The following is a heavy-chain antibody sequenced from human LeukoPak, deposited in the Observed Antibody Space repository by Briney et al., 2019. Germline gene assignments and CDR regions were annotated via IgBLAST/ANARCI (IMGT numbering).Heavy chain of an antibody. CDR1: GYSFTSYW. CDR3: ARRIAVAGTDRSRVYYFDY. Sequence: GESLQISCKGSGYSFTSYWIGWVRQMPGKGLEWMGIIYPGDSDTRYSPSFQGQVTISADKSISTAYLQWSSLKASDTDMYYCARRIAVAGTDRSRVYYFDYWGQGTLVTVSS. CDR2: IYPGDSDT. J-gene: IGHJ4*02. V-gene: IGHV5-51*01. D-gene: IGHD6-19*01.